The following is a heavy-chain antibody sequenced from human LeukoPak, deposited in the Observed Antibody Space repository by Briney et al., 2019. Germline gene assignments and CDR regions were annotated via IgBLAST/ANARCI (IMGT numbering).Heavy chain of an antibody. CDR3: ARTFSGGSYLFDY. J-gene: IGHJ4*02. Sequence: ESGPTLVNPTQTLTLTCTFSGFLLSTSGMRVSWIRQPPGKALEWLARIDWDDDKFYSTSLKTRLTISKDTSKNQVVLTMTNMDPVGTATYYCARTFSGGSYLFDYWGQGTLVTVSS. CDR2: IDWDDDK. D-gene: IGHD2-15*01. CDR1: GFLLSTSGMR. V-gene: IGHV2-70*04.